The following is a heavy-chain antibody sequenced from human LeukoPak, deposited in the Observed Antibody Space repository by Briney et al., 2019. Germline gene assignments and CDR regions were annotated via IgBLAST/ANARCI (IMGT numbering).Heavy chain of an antibody. V-gene: IGHV3-30-3*01. CDR2: ISYDGSNK. J-gene: IGHJ6*02. D-gene: IGHD2-21*02. CDR1: GFTFSSYA. CDR3: AREDIVAVTASNSVYYYYYGMDV. Sequence: QPGRSLRLSCAASGFTFSSYAMHWVRQAPGKGLEWVAVISYDGSNKYYADSVKGRFTISRDNSKNTLYLQMNSLRAEDTAVYYCAREDIVAVTASNSVYYYYYGMDVWGQGTTVTVSS.